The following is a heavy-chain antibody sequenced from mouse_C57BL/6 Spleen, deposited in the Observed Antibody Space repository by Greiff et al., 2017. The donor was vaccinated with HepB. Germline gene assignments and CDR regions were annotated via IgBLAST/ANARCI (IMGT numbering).Heavy chain of an antibody. D-gene: IGHD1-1*01. CDR3: ARDYYYGGDYFDY. Sequence: EVKLVESGGGLVKPGGSLKLSCAASGFTFSSYAMSWVRQTPEKRLEWVATISDGGSYTYYPDNVKGRFTISRDNAKNNLYLQMSHLKSEDTAMYYCARDYYYGGDYFDYWGQGTTLTVSS. J-gene: IGHJ2*01. V-gene: IGHV5-4*01. CDR2: ISDGGSYT. CDR1: GFTFSSYA.